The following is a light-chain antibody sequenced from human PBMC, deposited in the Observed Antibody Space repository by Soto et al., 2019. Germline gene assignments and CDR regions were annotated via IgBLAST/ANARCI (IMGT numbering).Light chain of an antibody. V-gene: IGLV2-14*01. CDR2: EVS. Sequence: QSVLTQPASVSGSPGQSITISCTGTSSDVCGYDYVSWYQQHPGRAPKLMIFEVSNRPSGISNRFSGSKSGNTASLTISGLQAEDEADYYCSSFTSTSTQVLGGGTKLTVL. CDR3: SSFTSTSTQV. CDR1: SSDVCGYDY. J-gene: IGLJ3*02.